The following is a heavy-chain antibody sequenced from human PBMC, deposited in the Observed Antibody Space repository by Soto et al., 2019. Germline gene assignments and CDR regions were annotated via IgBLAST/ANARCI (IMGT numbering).Heavy chain of an antibody. Sequence: EVQLLESGGGLVQPGGSLRLSCEASGFTFSSYAMNWVRQAPGKGLEWVSGIVASGSRTYYADSVRGRFSISRDNSRNTVFLQMNRTRAEDTALYFCATSHTPFSRFDDWGQGILVAVSS. J-gene: IGHJ4*02. V-gene: IGHV3-23*01. D-gene: IGHD3-3*02. CDR1: GFTFSSYA. CDR3: ATSHTPFSRFDD. CDR2: IVASGSRT.